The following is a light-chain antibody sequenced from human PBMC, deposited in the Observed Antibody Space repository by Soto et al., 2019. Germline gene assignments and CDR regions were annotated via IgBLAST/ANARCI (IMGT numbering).Light chain of an antibody. CDR1: SSDVGGYNY. CDR2: EVS. CDR3: SSYTSSSTPYV. V-gene: IGLV2-8*01. J-gene: IGLJ1*01. Sequence: QSALTQPPSASGSPGQSVTISCTGTSSDVGGYNYVSWYQQHPGKAPKLMIYEVSKRPSGVPDRFSGSKSGNTASLTVSGLQAEDEADYYCSSYTSSSTPYVSGTGTKVTVL.